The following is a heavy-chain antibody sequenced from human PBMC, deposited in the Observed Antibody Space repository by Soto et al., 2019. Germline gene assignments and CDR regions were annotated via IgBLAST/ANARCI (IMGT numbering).Heavy chain of an antibody. V-gene: IGHV1-69*01. J-gene: IGHJ6*02. CDR1: GGTFSSYA. CDR3: ARSQGSSTSLEIYYYYYYGMDV. Sequence: QVQLVHSGAEVKKPGSSVKVSCKASGGTFSSYAISWVRQAPGQGLEWLGGIIRISGTANYEQKFQGRVTITADESTSTAYMELSSLRSEDTAVYYCARSQGSSTSLEIYYYYYYGMDVWGQGTTVTVSS. CDR2: IIRISGTA. D-gene: IGHD2-2*01.